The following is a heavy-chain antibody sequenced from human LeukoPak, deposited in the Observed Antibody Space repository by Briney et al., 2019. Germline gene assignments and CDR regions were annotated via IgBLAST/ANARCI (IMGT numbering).Heavy chain of an antibody. Sequence: GGSLRLSCAASGFTFSSYSMNWVRQAPGKGLEWVSYISSSSSTIYYADSVKGRFTISRDNAKNSLYLQTNSLRAEDTAVYYCARDVAAAAGTDAFDIWGQGTMVTVSS. D-gene: IGHD6-13*01. CDR2: ISSSSSTI. CDR3: ARDVAAAAGTDAFDI. J-gene: IGHJ3*02. CDR1: GFTFSSYS. V-gene: IGHV3-48*04.